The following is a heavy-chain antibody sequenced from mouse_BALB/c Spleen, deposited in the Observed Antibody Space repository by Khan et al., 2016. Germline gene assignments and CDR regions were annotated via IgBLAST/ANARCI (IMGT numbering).Heavy chain of an antibody. Sequence: EVKLLESGGGLVQPGGSLKLFCAASGFVFSIYWMSWVRQAPGKGLEWIGEINPDSSTINYTPSLKDKFIISRDNAKNTLYLQMSKVRSEDTALYYCARLHYCGRFAYWGQGTLVTVTA. J-gene: IGHJ3*01. CDR1: GFVFSIYW. CDR3: ARLHYCGRFAY. D-gene: IGHD1-2*01. CDR2: INPDSSTI. V-gene: IGHV4-1*02.